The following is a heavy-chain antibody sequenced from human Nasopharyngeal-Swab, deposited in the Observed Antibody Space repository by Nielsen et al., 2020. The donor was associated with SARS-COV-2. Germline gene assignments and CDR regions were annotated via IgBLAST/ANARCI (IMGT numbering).Heavy chain of an antibody. D-gene: IGHD4-17*01. CDR2: IYTSGST. V-gene: IGHV4-61*02. Sequence: LRLSCTVSGGSISSGSYYWSWIRQPAGKGLEWIGRIYTSGSTNYNPSLKSRVTISVDTSKNQFSLKLSSVTAADTAVYYCARGLRGVTTYYYYYYKDVWGKGTTVTVSS. CDR3: ARGLRGVTTYYYYYYKDV. CDR1: GGSISSGSYY. J-gene: IGHJ6*03.